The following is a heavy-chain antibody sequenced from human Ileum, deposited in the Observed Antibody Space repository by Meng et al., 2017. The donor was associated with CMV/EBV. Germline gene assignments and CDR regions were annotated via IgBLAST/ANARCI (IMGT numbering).Heavy chain of an antibody. Sequence: CTFSAFSLSTRALGVGWIRQPPGKALEWLALIYWNDDKRYSPSLKSRLTITKDTSKNQVVLTMTNMDPVDTATYYCAHWVKWELLDYWGQGTLVTVSS. J-gene: IGHJ4*02. D-gene: IGHD1-26*01. CDR2: IYWNDDK. CDR1: AFSLSTRALG. CDR3: AHWVKWELLDY. V-gene: IGHV2-5*01.